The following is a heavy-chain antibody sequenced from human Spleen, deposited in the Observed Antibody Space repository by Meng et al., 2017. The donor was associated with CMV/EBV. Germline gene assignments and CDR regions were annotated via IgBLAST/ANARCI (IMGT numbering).Heavy chain of an antibody. CDR1: GFTVSSNY. J-gene: IGHJ4*02. D-gene: IGHD2-15*01. CDR2: IYSGGST. Sequence: GGSLKISCAASGFTVSSNYMSWVRQAPGKGLEWVSVIYSGGSTYYADSVKGRFTISRDNSKNTLYLQMNSLRAEDTAVYYCARGKVVVAAPIDYWGQGTLVTVSS. V-gene: IGHV3-66*02. CDR3: ARGKVVVAAPIDY.